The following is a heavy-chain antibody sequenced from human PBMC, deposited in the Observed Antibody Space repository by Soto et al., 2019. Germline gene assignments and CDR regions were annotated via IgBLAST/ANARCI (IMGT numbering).Heavy chain of an antibody. CDR1: GYIIKNYW. V-gene: IGHV5-51*01. Sequence: GESLKISCKASGYIIKNYWIGWVRQMPGQGLEWMGIIFPDDPDTRYSPSFQGHVTISVDKSISTAYVQWSSLKASDSAIYYCFRGGVTSRTFDYWGQGTLVTV. CDR3: FRGGVTSRTFDY. J-gene: IGHJ4*02. CDR2: IFPDDPDT. D-gene: IGHD3-16*01.